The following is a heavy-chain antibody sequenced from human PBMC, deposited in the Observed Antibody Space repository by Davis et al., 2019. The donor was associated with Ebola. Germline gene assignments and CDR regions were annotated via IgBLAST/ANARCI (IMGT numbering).Heavy chain of an antibody. D-gene: IGHD5-24*01. V-gene: IGHV4-59*12. Sequence: SETLSLTCTVSGGSINNYYWSWIRQPPGKGLEWIGYTYYSGSTKYIPPPRSRLTISVDTSKNQFSLKLTSVTAADSAVYYCAREIGNTILRRYGMDVWGQGTTVTVSS. CDR3: AREIGNTILRRYGMDV. CDR1: GGSINNYY. J-gene: IGHJ6*02. CDR2: TYYSGST.